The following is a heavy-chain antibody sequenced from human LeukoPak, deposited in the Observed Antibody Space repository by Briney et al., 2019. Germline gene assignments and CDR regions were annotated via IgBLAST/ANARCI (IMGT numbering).Heavy chain of an antibody. J-gene: IGHJ6*03. CDR2: INPNSGGT. CDR1: GYTFTGYY. Sequence: ASVKVSCKASGYTFTGYYMHWVRQAPGQGLEWMGRINPNSGGTNYAQKLQGRVTMTTDTSTSTAYMELRSLRSDDTAVYYCASPSIPLGYCSSTSCYYYMDVWGKGTTVTVSS. D-gene: IGHD2-2*01. V-gene: IGHV1-2*06. CDR3: ASPSIPLGYCSSTSCYYYMDV.